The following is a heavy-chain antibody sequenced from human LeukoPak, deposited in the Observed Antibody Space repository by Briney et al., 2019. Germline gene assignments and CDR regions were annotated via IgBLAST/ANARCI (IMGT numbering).Heavy chain of an antibody. CDR3: ARGITIFGVVIMFRDWFDP. Sequence: ASVKVSCKASGYTFTSYYMHWVRQAPGQGLEWMGIINPSGGSTSYAQKFRGRVTMTRDTSTSTVYMELSSLRSEDTAVYYCARGITIFGVVIMFRDWFDPWGQGTLVTVSS. CDR2: INPSGGST. CDR1: GYTFTSYY. J-gene: IGHJ5*02. D-gene: IGHD3-3*01. V-gene: IGHV1-46*03.